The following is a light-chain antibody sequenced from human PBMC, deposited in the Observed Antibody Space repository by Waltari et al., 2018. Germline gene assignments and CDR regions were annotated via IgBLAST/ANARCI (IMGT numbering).Light chain of an antibody. CDR2: EVS. CDR3: SSYTNTRIYV. CDR1: SGDVGGYNL. V-gene: IGLV2-14*02. J-gene: IGLJ1*01. Sequence: QSALTQPASVSASPGQSIPISCTGTSGDVGGYNLVSWYQHHPGQAPKLQIYEVSERPLGVSNRFTGSKSGGTASLTISGLQADDEADYYCSSYTNTRIYVFGTGTKVTVL.